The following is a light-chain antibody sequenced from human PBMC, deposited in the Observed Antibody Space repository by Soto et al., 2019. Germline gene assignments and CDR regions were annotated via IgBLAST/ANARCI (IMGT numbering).Light chain of an antibody. CDR2: DVS. J-gene: IGLJ1*01. CDR1: SSDVGAFNY. V-gene: IGLV2-14*03. CDR3: ASSTTRSTYV. Sequence: QSALTQPASVSGSPGQSIAISCTGTSSDVGAFNYVSWYQQHPGKAPKFMIFDVSSRPSGVSDRFSGSKSGNTASLTISGLQTEDEADYYCASSTTRSTYVFGTGTKLTVL.